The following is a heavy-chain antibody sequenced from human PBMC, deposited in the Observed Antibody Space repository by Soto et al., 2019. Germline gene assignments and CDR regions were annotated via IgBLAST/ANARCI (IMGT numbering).Heavy chain of an antibody. CDR3: ARENYGDAHDAFDI. V-gene: IGHV3-64*01. CDR2: ISSNGGST. J-gene: IGHJ3*02. Sequence: GGSLRLSCAASGFTFSSYAMHWVRQAPGKGLEYVSAISSNGGSTYYANSVKGRFTISRDNSKNTLYLQMGSLRAEDMAVYYCARENYGDAHDAFDIWGQGTMVTVSS. CDR1: GFTFSSYA. D-gene: IGHD4-17*01.